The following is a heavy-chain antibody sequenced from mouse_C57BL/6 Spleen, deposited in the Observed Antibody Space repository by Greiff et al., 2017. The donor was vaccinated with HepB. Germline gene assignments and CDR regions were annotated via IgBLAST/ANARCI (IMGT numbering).Heavy chain of an antibody. CDR2: INPGSGGT. Sequence: QVQLQQSGAELVRSGTSVKVSCKASGYAFTNYLIEWVKQRPGQGLEWIGVINPGSGGTNYNEKFKGKATLTADKSSSTAYMQLSSLTSEDSAVYFCAREYYFDYWGESTTLTVSS. J-gene: IGHJ2*01. CDR1: GYAFTNYL. V-gene: IGHV1-54*01. CDR3: AREYYFDY.